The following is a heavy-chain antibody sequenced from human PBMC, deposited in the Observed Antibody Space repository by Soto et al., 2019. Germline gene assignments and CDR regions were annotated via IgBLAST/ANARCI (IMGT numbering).Heavy chain of an antibody. D-gene: IGHD6-13*01. CDR2: IRGSGGST. Sequence: PGGSLRLSCAASGFTFSSYAMSWVRQAPGKGLEWVSGIRGSGGSTYYADSVKGRFTISRDNSKNTLYLQMNSLRAEDTAVYYCAKHRVCSSSWCRFDYWGQGTLVTVSS. CDR3: AKHRVCSSSWCRFDY. J-gene: IGHJ4*02. CDR1: GFTFSSYA. V-gene: IGHV3-23*01.